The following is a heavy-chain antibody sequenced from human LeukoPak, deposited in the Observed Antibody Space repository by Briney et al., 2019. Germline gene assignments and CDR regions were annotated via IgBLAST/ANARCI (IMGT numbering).Heavy chain of an antibody. CDR3: ASRYDYSNYIDY. D-gene: IGHD4-11*01. CDR2: IYYSGST. CDR1: GGSISSSSYY. V-gene: IGHV4-39*01. J-gene: IGHJ4*02. Sequence: SETLSLTCTVSGGSISSSSYYWGWIRQPPGKGLEWIGAIYYSGSTYYNPSLKSRVTISVDTSKNQFSLKLSSVTAADTAVYYCASRYDYSNYIDYWGQGTLVTVSS.